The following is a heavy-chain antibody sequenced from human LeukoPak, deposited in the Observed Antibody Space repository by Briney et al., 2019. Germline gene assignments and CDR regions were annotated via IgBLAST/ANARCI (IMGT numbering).Heavy chain of an antibody. D-gene: IGHD3-22*01. V-gene: IGHV4-39*01. CDR3: ATYPFGGYDSSGPFDY. CDR1: GDSISSSSYY. CDR2: IYYSGST. J-gene: IGHJ4*02. Sequence: SETLSLTCTVSGDSISSSSYYWGWIRQPPGKGLEWIGSIYYSGSTYYNPSLKSRVTISVDTSKNQFSLKLSSVTAADTAVYYCATYPFGGYDSSGPFDYWGQGTLVTVSS.